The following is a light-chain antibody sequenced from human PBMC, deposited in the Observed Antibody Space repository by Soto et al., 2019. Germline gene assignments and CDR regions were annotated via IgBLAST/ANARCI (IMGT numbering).Light chain of an antibody. J-gene: IGLJ3*02. CDR3: WSYAGNDTLV. CDR1: SRDVGTYNL. V-gene: IGLV2-23*02. CDR2: EVS. Sequence: QSVLTQPASVSGSPGQSITISCTGTSRDVGTYNLVSWYQQHPGKAPQLMIYEVSKRPSGISNRFSGSKSGNTASLTISGLQAEDEADYYCWSYAGNDTLVFGGGTKLTVL.